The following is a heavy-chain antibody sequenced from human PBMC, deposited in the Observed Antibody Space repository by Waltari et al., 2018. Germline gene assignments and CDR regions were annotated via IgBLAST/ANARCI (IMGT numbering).Heavy chain of an antibody. J-gene: IGHJ4*02. CDR1: GFTFSAYR. Sequence: EVQLVESGGGLVQPGGSLRLSCAASGFTFSAYRLHWVRQAPGKGLVGVSLIDADGRATLYADSVKGRVTMSRDNAKDTLYLQMNSLRGEDTAVYYCAIQISGVVFWGQGTLVTVSS. V-gene: IGHV3-74*01. CDR3: AIQISGVVF. CDR2: IDADGRAT. D-gene: IGHD3-3*01.